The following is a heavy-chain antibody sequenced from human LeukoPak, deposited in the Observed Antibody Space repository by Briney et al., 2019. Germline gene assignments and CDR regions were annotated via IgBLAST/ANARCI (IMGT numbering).Heavy chain of an antibody. CDR3: ARGRGYDILTGDDY. CDR2: MNPNSGNT. V-gene: IGHV1-8*01. CDR1: GYTFTSYD. J-gene: IGHJ4*02. Sequence: ASVKVSCKASGYTFTSYDINWGRQATGQGLEWMGWMNPNSGNTGYAQKFQGRVTMTRNTSISTAYMELSSLRSADTAVYYCARGRGYDILTGDDYWGQGTLVTVSS. D-gene: IGHD3-9*01.